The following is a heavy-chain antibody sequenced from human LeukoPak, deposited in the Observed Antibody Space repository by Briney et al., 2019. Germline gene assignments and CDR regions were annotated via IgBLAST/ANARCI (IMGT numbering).Heavy chain of an antibody. CDR3: ARDRGWQRGYFDY. D-gene: IGHD6-19*01. CDR2: IYYSGST. J-gene: IGHJ4*02. Sequence: PSQTLSLTCTVSGGSISSGDYYWSWIRQHPGKGLEWIGYIYYSGSTYYNPSLKSRVTISVDTSKNQFSLKLSSVTAADTAVYYCARDRGWQRGYFDYWGQGTLVTVSS. V-gene: IGHV4-31*03. CDR1: GGSISSGDYY.